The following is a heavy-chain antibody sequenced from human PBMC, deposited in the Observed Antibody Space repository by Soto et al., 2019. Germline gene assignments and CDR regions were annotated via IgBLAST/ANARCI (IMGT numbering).Heavy chain of an antibody. CDR1: GGTLCSYT. D-gene: IGHD2-2*01. CDR2: IIPILGIA. J-gene: IGHJ6*02. Sequence: QVQLVQSGAEVKKPGSSVKVSCKASGGTLCSYTISWVRQAPGQGLEWMGRIIPILGIANYAQKFQGRVTITADKSTSTAYMELSSLRSEDTAVYYCAKLDATVVPAAPFAQPYYYYGMDVWGQGTTVTVSS. CDR3: AKLDATVVPAAPFAQPYYYYGMDV. V-gene: IGHV1-69*02.